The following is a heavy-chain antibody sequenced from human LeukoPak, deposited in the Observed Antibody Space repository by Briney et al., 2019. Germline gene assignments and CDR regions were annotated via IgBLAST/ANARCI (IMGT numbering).Heavy chain of an antibody. V-gene: IGHV3-30*02. D-gene: IGHD3-10*01. J-gene: IGHJ4*02. CDR1: GFTFSRYG. CDR3: AKDSAAPISITMVRGRWYFDY. CDR2: IRYDGSNR. Sequence: GGSLRLSCGTSGFTFSRYGMHWVRQAPGKGLEWVAFIRYDGSNRYYADSVKGRFTISRDNSKNTLYLQIHSLRAEDTAVYYCAKDSAAPISITMVRGRWYFDYWGQGTLVTVSS.